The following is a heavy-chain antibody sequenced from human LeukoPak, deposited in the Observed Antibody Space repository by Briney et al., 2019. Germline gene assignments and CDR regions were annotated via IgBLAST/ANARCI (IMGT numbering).Heavy chain of an antibody. CDR1: GYTFTSYW. Sequence: GESLKISCQASGYTFTSYWIGWVRQMPGKGLECMGIVYPDDSDTTYSPSFQGQVTISADKSFSTAYLQWSSLKASDTAIYYCARLGGDTYYFGSASYPNWYFDLWGRGTLVTVSS. CDR2: VYPDDSDT. V-gene: IGHV5-51*01. J-gene: IGHJ2*01. D-gene: IGHD3-10*01. CDR3: ARLGGDTYYFGSASYPNWYFDL.